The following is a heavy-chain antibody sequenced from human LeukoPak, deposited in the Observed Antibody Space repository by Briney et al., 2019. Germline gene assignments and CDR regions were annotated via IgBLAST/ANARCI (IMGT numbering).Heavy chain of an antibody. D-gene: IGHD3-10*01. Sequence: EASVKVSCKASGYTFTGYYMHWVRQAPGQGLEWMGRINPNSGGTNYAQKFQGRVTMTRDTSISTAYMELSRLRSDDTAVYYCARSNYGSGSYYAFDYWGQGTLVTVSS. CDR3: ARSNYGSGSYYAFDY. CDR2: INPNSGGT. V-gene: IGHV1-2*06. CDR1: GYTFTGYY. J-gene: IGHJ4*02.